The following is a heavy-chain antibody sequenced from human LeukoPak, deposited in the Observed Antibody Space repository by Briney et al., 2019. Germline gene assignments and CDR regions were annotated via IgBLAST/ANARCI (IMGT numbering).Heavy chain of an antibody. CDR2: IYYSGST. Sequence: PSETLSLTCTVSGGSISTHYWSWIRQPPGKGLEWIGYIYYSGSTNYNPSPKSRVTMSVDTSKNQFSLKLSSVTAADTAVYYCARLRDWFDPWGQGTLVTVSS. V-gene: IGHV4-59*11. CDR3: ARLRDWFDP. J-gene: IGHJ5*02. CDR1: GGSISTHY.